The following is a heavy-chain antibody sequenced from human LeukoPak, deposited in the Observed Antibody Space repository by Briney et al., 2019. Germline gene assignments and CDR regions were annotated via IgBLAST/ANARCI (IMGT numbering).Heavy chain of an antibody. CDR1: GFTFSSYG. J-gene: IGHJ4*02. CDR2: ISYDGSNK. CDR3: AKEGPNYYDSSGYYFDY. V-gene: IGHV3-30*18. Sequence: PGGSLRLSCAASGFTFSSYGMHWVRQAPGKGLEWVAVISYDGSNKYYADSVKGRFTISRDNSKNTLYLQMNSLRAEDTAVYYCAKEGPNYYDSSGYYFDYRGQGTLVTVSS. D-gene: IGHD3-22*01.